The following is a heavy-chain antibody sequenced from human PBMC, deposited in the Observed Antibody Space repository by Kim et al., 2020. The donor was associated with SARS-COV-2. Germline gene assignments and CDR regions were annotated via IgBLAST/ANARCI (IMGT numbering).Heavy chain of an antibody. V-gene: IGHV1-18*01. J-gene: IGHJ4*02. Sequence: NNAQKLQGRGTKTTDTSTSTAYMELRSLRSDDTAVYYCARASRPNGDYFDYWGQGTLVTVSS. D-gene: IGHD4-17*01. CDR3: ARASRPNGDYFDY.